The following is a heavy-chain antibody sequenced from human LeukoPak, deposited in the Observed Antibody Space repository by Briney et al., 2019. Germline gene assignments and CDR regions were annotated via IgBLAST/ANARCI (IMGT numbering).Heavy chain of an antibody. CDR1: GGSISSGGYS. CDR2: INHSGST. V-gene: IGHV4-34*01. D-gene: IGHD6-13*01. J-gene: IGHJ4*02. CDR3: ARGRIAAAGTFLLDDSWIFDY. Sequence: SETLSLTCAVSGGSISSGGYSWSWIRQPPGKGLEWIGEINHSGSTNYNPSLKSRVTISVDTSKNQFSLKLSSVTAADTAVYYCARGRIAAAGTFLLDDSWIFDYWGQGTLVTVSS.